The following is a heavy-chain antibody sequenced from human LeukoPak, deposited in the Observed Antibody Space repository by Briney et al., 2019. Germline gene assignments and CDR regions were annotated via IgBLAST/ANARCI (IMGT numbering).Heavy chain of an antibody. V-gene: IGHV3-33*01. D-gene: IGHD6-13*01. Sequence: GGSLRLSCAASGFTFSSYGMHWVRQAPGKGLEWVAVIWYDGSNKYYADSVKGRFTISRDNSKNTLYLQMNSLRAEDTAVYYCASGESSSWYLKPYYGMDVWGKGTTVTVSS. CDR1: GFTFSSYG. CDR3: ASGESSSWYLKPYYGMDV. J-gene: IGHJ6*04. CDR2: IWYDGSNK.